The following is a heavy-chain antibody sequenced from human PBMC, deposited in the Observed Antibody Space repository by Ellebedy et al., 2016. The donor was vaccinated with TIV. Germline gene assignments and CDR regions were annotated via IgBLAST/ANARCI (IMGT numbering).Heavy chain of an antibody. CDR3: AREGDTAMVHGMDV. CDR1: GFTFSSYS. V-gene: IGHV3-48*01. J-gene: IGHJ6*02. CDR2: ISSSGSTI. Sequence: PGGSLRLSCAASGFTFSSYSMNWVRQAPGKGLEWVSSISSSGSTIYYADSVKGRFTISRDNAKNSLYLQMNSLRAEDTAVYYCAREGDTAMVHGMDVWGQGTTVTVSS. D-gene: IGHD5-18*01.